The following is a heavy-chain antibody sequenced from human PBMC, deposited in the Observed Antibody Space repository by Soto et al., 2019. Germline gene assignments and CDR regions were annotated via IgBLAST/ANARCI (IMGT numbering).Heavy chain of an antibody. CDR2: ISSSSSYI. CDR3: TAIADNWFDP. V-gene: IGHV3-21*01. CDR1: GFTFSSYS. Sequence: GGSLRLSCAASGFTFSSYSMNWVRQAPGKGLEWVSSISSSSSYIYYADSVKGRFTISRDNAKNSLYLQMNSLRAEDTAVYYCTAIADNWFDPWGQGTLATVYS. J-gene: IGHJ5*02. D-gene: IGHD6-13*01.